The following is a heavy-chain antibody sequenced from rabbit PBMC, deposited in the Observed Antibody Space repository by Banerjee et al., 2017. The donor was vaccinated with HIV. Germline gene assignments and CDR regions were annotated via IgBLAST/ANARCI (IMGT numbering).Heavy chain of an antibody. CDR3: ARDYSSGWGYYFNL. J-gene: IGHJ4*01. D-gene: IGHD4-1*01. V-gene: IGHV1S40*01. CDR2: IDPVFGST. Sequence: QSLEESGGDLVKPGASLTLTCTASGFSFSVSYYMCWVRQAPGKGLEWIGYIDPVFGSTYYASWVNGRFTISSHNAQNTLYLQLNSLTAADTATYFCARDYSSGWGYYFNLWGQGTLVTVS. CDR1: GFSFSVSYY.